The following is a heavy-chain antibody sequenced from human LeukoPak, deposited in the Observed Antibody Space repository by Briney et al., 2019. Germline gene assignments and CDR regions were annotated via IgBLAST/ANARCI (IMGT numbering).Heavy chain of an antibody. CDR3: AREGGRYSKYFDY. CDR1: GGSISSSSYY. Sequence: SETLSLTCTVSGGSISSSSYYWGWIRQPPGKGLEWIGSIYYSGSTYYNPSLKSRVTISVDTSKNQFSLKLSSVTAADTAVYYCAREGGRYSKYFDYWGQGTLVTVSS. J-gene: IGHJ4*02. V-gene: IGHV4-39*07. CDR2: IYYSGST. D-gene: IGHD3-16*02.